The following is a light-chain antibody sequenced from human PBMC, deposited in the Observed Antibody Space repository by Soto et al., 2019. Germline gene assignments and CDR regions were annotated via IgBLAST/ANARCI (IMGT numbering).Light chain of an antibody. CDR1: SSDIGAYNY. Sequence: QSVLTQPASVFGSPGQSITISCTGTSSDIGAYNYVSWYQQHPGKAPKLLIYEVTNRPSGVSDRFSGSKSGNTASLTISGLQAEDEANYYCNSYTTLSNRVFGTGTKGTVL. CDR2: EVT. V-gene: IGLV2-14*01. J-gene: IGLJ1*01. CDR3: NSYTTLSNRV.